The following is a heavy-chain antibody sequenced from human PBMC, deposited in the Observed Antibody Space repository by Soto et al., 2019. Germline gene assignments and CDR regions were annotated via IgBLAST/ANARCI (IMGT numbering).Heavy chain of an antibody. D-gene: IGHD1-26*01. CDR1: GYTFTSYG. J-gene: IGHJ4*02. CDR2: TSAHNGNT. CDR3: ARDAAVGLFDY. Sequence: QVQLVQSGAEVKKPGASVKVSCKASGYTFTSYGISWVRQAPGQGLEWMGWTSAHNGNTNHAQKIQRRVTMTTDTSTSTAYMEPRSLRSDDTAVYYCARDAAVGLFDYWGQGILVTVSS. V-gene: IGHV1-18*01.